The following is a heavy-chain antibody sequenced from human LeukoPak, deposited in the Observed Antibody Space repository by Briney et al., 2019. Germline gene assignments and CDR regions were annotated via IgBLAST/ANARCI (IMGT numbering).Heavy chain of an antibody. CDR3: AKGWSGYFRSPFDL. CDR2: VTGDSGTI. CDR1: GFTVSSNY. V-gene: IGHV3-53*01. J-gene: IGHJ3*01. Sequence: PGGSLRLSCAASGFTVSSNYMSWVRQVPGKGLEWVSVVTGDSGTIHYSDSVKGRFTISRGNSKNTLYLQMNNLRAEDTAVYYCAKGWSGYFRSPFDLWGQGTMVTVSS. D-gene: IGHD3-3*01.